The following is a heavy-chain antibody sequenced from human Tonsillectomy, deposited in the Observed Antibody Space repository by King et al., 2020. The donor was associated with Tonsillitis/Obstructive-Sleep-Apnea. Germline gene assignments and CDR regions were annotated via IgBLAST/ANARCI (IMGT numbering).Heavy chain of an antibody. V-gene: IGHV4-59*01. CDR2: IDHSGST. Sequence: QLQESGPGLVKPSETLSLTCTVSGGSISSYYWSWIRQPPGKGLEWIGYIDHSGSTNYNPSLKSRVTISVDTSKNQFSLKLSSVTAADTAVYYCAREALDAFDIWGQGTMVTVSS. J-gene: IGHJ3*02. CDR3: AREALDAFDI. CDR1: GGSISSYY.